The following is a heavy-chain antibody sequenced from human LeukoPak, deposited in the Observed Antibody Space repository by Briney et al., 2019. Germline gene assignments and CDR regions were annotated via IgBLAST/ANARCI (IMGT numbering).Heavy chain of an antibody. CDR2: IYTSGST. J-gene: IGHJ6*03. V-gene: IGHV4-4*07. CDR1: GGSISSYY. Sequence: SETLSLTCTVSGGSISSYYWSWIRQPAGKGLEWIGRIYTSGSTNYNPSLKSRVTMSVDTSKNQFSLKLSSVTAADTAVYYCARVVRDRTNGVCYYYYYMDVWGKGTTVTVSS. D-gene: IGHD2-8*01. CDR3: ARVVRDRTNGVCYYYYYMDV.